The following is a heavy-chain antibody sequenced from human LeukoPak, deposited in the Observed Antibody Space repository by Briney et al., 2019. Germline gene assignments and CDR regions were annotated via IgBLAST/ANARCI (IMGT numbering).Heavy chain of an antibody. Sequence: GGSLRLSCAASGFTFSNYAMTWVRQAPGKGLEWVSGISASGGTTYYADSVRGRFTISRDNSKNTLFLQMNSLRAEDTAVYYCAKRPRDSTGYYLGASDFWGLGTMVTVSS. V-gene: IGHV3-23*01. J-gene: IGHJ3*01. CDR3: AKRPRDSTGYYLGASDF. D-gene: IGHD3-22*01. CDR1: GFTFSNYA. CDR2: ISASGGTT.